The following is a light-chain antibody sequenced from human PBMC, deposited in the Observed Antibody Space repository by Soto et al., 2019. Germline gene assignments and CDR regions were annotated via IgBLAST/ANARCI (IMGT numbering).Light chain of an antibody. CDR3: QQDYNLPWT. CDR1: QSVSSN. V-gene: IGKV3-15*01. J-gene: IGKJ1*01. Sequence: EIVLTQSPGTLSLSPGERATLSCRASQSVSSNLAWYQQKPGQAPRLLIYGASTRATGIPARFSGSGSGTEFTLTISSLQPEDFAVYYCQQDYNLPWTFGQGTKVDIK. CDR2: GAS.